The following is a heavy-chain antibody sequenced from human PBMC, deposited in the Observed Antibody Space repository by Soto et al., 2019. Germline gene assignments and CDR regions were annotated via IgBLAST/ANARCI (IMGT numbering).Heavy chain of an antibody. CDR1: GFTFSSYA. D-gene: IGHD3-3*01. CDR2: ISYDGSNK. J-gene: IGHJ3*02. CDR3: ARDLLQYDFWSGPDAFDI. V-gene: IGHV3-30-3*01. Sequence: QVQLVESGGGVVQPGRSLRLSCAASGFTFSSYAMHWVRQAPGKGLEWVAVISYDGSNKYYADSVKGRFTISRDNSKNTLYLQMNSLRAEDTAVYYCARDLLQYDFWSGPDAFDIWGQGTMVTVSS.